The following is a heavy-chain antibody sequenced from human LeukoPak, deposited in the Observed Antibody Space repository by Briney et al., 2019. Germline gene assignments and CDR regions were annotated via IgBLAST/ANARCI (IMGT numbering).Heavy chain of an antibody. CDR1: GFTFSSYG. J-gene: IGHJ3*02. CDR3: AKDVDI. CDR2: ISYDGSNK. V-gene: IGHV3-30*18. Sequence: PGRSLRLSCAASGFTFSSYGMHWVRQAPGKGLEWVAVISYDGSNKYYADSVKGRFTISRDNSKNTLYLQMNSLRAEDTAVYYCAKDVDIWGQGTMVTVSS.